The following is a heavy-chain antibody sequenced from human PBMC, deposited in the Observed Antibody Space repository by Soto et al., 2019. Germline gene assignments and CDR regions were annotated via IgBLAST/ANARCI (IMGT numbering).Heavy chain of an antibody. CDR3: ARGVDCSGGSCYDNWFAP. CDR1: GGSFSGYY. Sequence: SETLSLTCAVYGGSFSGYYWSWIRQPPGKGLEWIGEINHSGSTNYNPSLKSRVTISVDTSKNQFSLKLSSVTAADTAVYYCARGVDCSGGSCYDNWFAPWVQGTLVTVSS. D-gene: IGHD2-15*01. CDR2: INHSGST. J-gene: IGHJ5*02. V-gene: IGHV4-34*01.